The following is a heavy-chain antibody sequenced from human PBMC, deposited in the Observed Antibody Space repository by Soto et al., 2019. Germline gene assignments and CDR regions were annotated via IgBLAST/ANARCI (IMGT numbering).Heavy chain of an antibody. J-gene: IGHJ4*02. Sequence: ASVKVSCKTSGYTFTNYHIHWVRRAPGQGLEWLGIINPSDGGTGYAQKFQGRVTMTRDTSTSTVYMDMSSLRSEDTAVYYCARVAHQSLDYWGLGTLVTVSS. CDR1: GYTFTNYH. D-gene: IGHD5-12*01. V-gene: IGHV1-46*01. CDR3: ARVAHQSLDY. CDR2: INPSDGGT.